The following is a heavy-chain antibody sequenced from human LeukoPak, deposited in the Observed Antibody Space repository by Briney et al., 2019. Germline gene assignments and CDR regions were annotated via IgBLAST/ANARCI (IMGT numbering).Heavy chain of an antibody. Sequence: GGSLRLSCAASRFTFSNYAMSWVRQAPGKGLEWVSAISGSGAGTYYADSVKGRFTISRDNPKNTLYLQMNSLRAEDTAVYYCAKGLYSRNLRHSSFDYWGQGTLLTVSS. CDR1: RFTFSNYA. V-gene: IGHV3-23*01. CDR2: ISGSGAGT. D-gene: IGHD2-8*01. CDR3: AKGLYSRNLRHSSFDY. J-gene: IGHJ4*02.